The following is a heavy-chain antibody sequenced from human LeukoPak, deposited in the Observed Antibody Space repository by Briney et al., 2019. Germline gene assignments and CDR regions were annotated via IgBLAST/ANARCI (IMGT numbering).Heavy chain of an antibody. D-gene: IGHD3-9*01. CDR3: SRALGYDILTGYNRGWFFDL. J-gene: IGHJ2*01. CDR1: GGSISSGGYY. CDR2: IYDSANT. Sequence: SETLSLTCTVSGGSISSGGYYWSWIRQHPVKGLEWIGDIYDSANTYYNPSLRSRVTISIATSKNQFSLKLNSVTAADTAVYYCSRALGYDILTGYNRGWFFDLWGRGTLVTVSS. V-gene: IGHV4-31*03.